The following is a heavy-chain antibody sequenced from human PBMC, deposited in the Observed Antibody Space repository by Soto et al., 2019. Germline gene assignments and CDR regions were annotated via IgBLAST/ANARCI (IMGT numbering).Heavy chain of an antibody. CDR3: AHRGGSDSLGD. J-gene: IGHJ4*02. CDR1: GFSLSTSGVG. CDR2: IYWDDDK. V-gene: IGHV2-5*02. Sequence: QITLKESGPPLVKPTQTLTLTCTFSGFSLSTSGVGVGWIRQPPGKALEWLALIYWDDDKRYSPSLKSRLTXTXXTPKNPVVLTMTNMDPVDTATYCCAHRGGSDSLGDWGQGTLVTVSS. D-gene: IGHD1-26*01.